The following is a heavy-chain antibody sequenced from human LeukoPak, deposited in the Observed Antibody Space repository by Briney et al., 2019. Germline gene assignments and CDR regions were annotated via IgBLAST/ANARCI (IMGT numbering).Heavy chain of an antibody. CDR3: ARDVADCSSTSCYSHYYYMDV. Sequence: SETLSLTCTVSGGSISSYYWSWIRQPPGKGLEWIGYIYYSGSTNYNPSLKSRVTISVGTSKNQFSLKLSSVTAADTAVYYCARDVADCSSTSCYSHYYYMDVWGKGTTVTVSS. D-gene: IGHD2-2*01. V-gene: IGHV4-59*01. CDR1: GGSISSYY. J-gene: IGHJ6*03. CDR2: IYYSGST.